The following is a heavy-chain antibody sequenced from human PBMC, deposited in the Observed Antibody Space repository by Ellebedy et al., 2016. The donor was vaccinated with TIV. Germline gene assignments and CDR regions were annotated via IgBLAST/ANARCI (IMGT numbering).Heavy chain of an antibody. Sequence: ASVKVSCXASGYTFTSYDINWVRQATGQGLEWMGWMNPNSGNTGYAQKFQGRVTMTRNTSISTAYVELSSLRSEDTAVYYCARKNREQWLGYNWFDPWGQGTLVTVSS. D-gene: IGHD6-19*01. CDR2: MNPNSGNT. V-gene: IGHV1-8*01. CDR1: GYTFTSYD. CDR3: ARKNREQWLGYNWFDP. J-gene: IGHJ5*02.